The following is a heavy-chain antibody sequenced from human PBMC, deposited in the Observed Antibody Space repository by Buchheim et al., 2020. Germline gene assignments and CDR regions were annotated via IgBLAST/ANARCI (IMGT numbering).Heavy chain of an antibody. CDR1: GGSISSGGYY. CDR3: ATTETHTTGTTRPLNWFDP. J-gene: IGHJ5*02. D-gene: IGHD1-1*01. CDR2: IYYSGST. V-gene: IGHV4-31*03. Sequence: QVQLQESGPGLVKPSQTLSLTCTVSGGSISSGGYYWSWIRQHPGKGLEWIGYIYYSGSTYYNPSLKSRVTISVDTSKNQFSLKLSSVTAAETAVYYCATTETHTTGTTRPLNWFDPWGQGTL.